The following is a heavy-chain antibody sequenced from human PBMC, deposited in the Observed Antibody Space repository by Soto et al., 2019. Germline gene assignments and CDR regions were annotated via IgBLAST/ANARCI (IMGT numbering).Heavy chain of an antibody. Sequence: SESLSLTCAVYGGSLIAYYWSWIRQPPGKGLEWIGEINPSGTTNYNPSLKSRVTISVDTSKNQFSLKLSSVTAADTAVYHCALAPAAHILHWGQGTLVTVS. D-gene: IGHD2-2*01. CDR3: ALAPAAHILH. V-gene: IGHV4-34*01. CDR1: GGSLIAYY. CDR2: INPSGTT. J-gene: IGHJ1*01.